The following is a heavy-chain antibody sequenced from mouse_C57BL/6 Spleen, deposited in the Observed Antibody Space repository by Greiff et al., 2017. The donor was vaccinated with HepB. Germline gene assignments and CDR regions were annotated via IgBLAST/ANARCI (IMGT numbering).Heavy chain of an antibody. J-gene: IGHJ1*03. CDR1: GYTFTSYW. CDR3: ARITTVRYFDV. CDR2: IDPNSGGT. Sequence: QVQLQQPGAELVKPGASVKMSCKASGYTFTSYWITWVKQRPGQGLEWIGRIDPNSGGTKYNEKFKSKATLTVDKPSSTAYMQLSSLTSEDSAVYYCARITTVRYFDVWGTGTTVTVSS. V-gene: IGHV1-72*01. D-gene: IGHD1-1*01.